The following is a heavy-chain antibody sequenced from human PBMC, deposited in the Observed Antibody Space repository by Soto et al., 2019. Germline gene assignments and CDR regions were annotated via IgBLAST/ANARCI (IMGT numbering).Heavy chain of an antibody. D-gene: IGHD2-8*01. CDR3: ARGDHGPRRFYFDT. Sequence: PSETLALTCAVSGGSVNIGGYDWSWIRQPPGKGLEWIGFIFYNGGTSYNPSLGSRVTISADTSKTLFSLNLNFVTAADTAVYYCARGDHGPRRFYFDTWGQGTLVTVSS. CDR2: IFYNGGT. V-gene: IGHV4-61*03. J-gene: IGHJ4*02. CDR1: GGSVNIGGYD.